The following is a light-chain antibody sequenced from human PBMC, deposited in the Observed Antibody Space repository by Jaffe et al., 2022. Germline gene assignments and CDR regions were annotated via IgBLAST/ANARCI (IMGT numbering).Light chain of an antibody. J-gene: IGKJ4*01. Sequence: EIVLTQSPATLSLSPGERATLSCRASQSVSSYVGWYQQKPGQAPRLLIYDVSNRATGIPARFSGSGSGTDFTLTISNLEPEDFAVYYCHHRSNWPLTFGGGTKVEIK. V-gene: IGKV3-11*01. CDR2: DVS. CDR1: QSVSSY. CDR3: HHRSNWPLT.